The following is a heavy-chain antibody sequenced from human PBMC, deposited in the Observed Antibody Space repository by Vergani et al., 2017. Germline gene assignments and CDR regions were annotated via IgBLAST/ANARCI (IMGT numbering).Heavy chain of an antibody. CDR2: ISGSGSST. D-gene: IGHD3-22*01. Sequence: EVQLLESGGGLVQPGGSLRLSCAASGFTFSSYAMSWVRQAPGKGLEWVSAISGSGSSTYYADSVKGRFTISRDNSKNTLYLQMNSLRAEDTAVYYCARASGYSPAFDIWGQGTMVTVSS. V-gene: IGHV3-23*01. CDR1: GFTFSSYA. CDR3: ARASGYSPAFDI. J-gene: IGHJ3*02.